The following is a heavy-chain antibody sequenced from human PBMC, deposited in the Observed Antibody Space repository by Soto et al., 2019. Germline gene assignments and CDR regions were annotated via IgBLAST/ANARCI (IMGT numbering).Heavy chain of an antibody. Sequence: ASVKVSCKASGYTFTGYCMHWVRQAPGQGLEWMGWINPNSGGTNYAQKFQGWVTMTRDTSISTAYMELSRLRSDDTAVYYCARGGTTTRAGRSGMDVWGQGTTVTVSS. J-gene: IGHJ6*02. CDR3: ARGGTTTRAGRSGMDV. D-gene: IGHD1-1*01. CDR2: INPNSGGT. V-gene: IGHV1-2*04. CDR1: GYTFTGYC.